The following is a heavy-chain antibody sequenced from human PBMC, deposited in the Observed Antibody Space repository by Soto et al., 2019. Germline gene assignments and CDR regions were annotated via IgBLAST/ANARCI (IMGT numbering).Heavy chain of an antibody. D-gene: IGHD3-22*01. CDR3: ARRHDSTLDAFDS. CDR1: GYTFTGYY. V-gene: IGHV1-2*02. Sequence: SVKVSCKASGYTFTGYYIHWVRQAPGQGLEWMGWINPNSGGTKYAQKFQDRVTMTRDTSISTAYMELRRLRSDDTAVYYCARRHDSTLDAFDSWGQGTRVTVAS. J-gene: IGHJ3*02. CDR2: INPNSGGT.